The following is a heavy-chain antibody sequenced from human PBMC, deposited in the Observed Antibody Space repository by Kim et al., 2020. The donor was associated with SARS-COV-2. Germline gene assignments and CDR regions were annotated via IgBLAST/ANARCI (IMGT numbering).Heavy chain of an antibody. CDR2: IYYSGST. J-gene: IGHJ6*03. Sequence: SETLSLTCTVSGGSISSYYWSWIRQPPGKGLEWIGYIYYSGSTNYNPSLKSRVTISVDTSKNQFSLKLSSVTAADTAVYYCARATTSGYYDILTGYYSDYYYYCMDVWGKGTTVTVSS. CDR1: GGSISSYY. V-gene: IGHV4-59*01. D-gene: IGHD3-9*01. CDR3: ARATTSGYYDILTGYYSDYYYYCMDV.